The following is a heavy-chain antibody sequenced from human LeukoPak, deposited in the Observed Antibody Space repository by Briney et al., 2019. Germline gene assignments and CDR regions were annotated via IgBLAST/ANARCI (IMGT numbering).Heavy chain of an antibody. CDR2: IYTSGST. CDR1: GGSISSGSYY. D-gene: IGHD5-18*01. Sequence: PSETLSLTCTVSGGSISSGSYYWRWIRQPAGKGLEWIGHIYTSGSTNYNPSLKSRVTISVDTSKNQFSLKLSSATAADTAVYYCARERGPAWIQLWADDAFDIWGQGTMVTVSS. V-gene: IGHV4-61*09. CDR3: ARERGPAWIQLWADDAFDI. J-gene: IGHJ3*02.